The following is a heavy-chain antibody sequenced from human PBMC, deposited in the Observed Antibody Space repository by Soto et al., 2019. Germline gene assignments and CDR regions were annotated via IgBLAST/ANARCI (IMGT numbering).Heavy chain of an antibody. CDR2: NSSYNGET. Sequence: VQLVQSGAEVKKPGASVTVSCKASGYTFTTSGISWVRPAPGQGPEWMGWNSSYNGETNYAQTFQGRVTMTTDTSASKAYMELRSLRSDDTAVYYCAREGVAPYYSYGMDVWGQGTPGTVSS. CDR1: GYTFTTSG. CDR3: AREGVAPYYSYGMDV. V-gene: IGHV1-18*01. D-gene: IGHD5-12*01. J-gene: IGHJ6*02.